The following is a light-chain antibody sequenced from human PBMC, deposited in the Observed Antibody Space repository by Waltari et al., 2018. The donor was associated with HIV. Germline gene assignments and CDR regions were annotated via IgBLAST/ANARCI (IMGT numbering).Light chain of an antibody. V-gene: IGKV1-27*01. CDR3: QRTYNAPIT. CDR1: QGFSTF. CDR2: SAS. Sequence: DIQLTQSPSSLSASVGDTVTITCRVSQGFSTFLNCYRLKPGKAPKFLIYSASNLQSGAPSRFSGSGSGTEISLTISRLQPEDVASYSGQRTYNAPITFGPGTKVQIE. J-gene: IGKJ3*01.